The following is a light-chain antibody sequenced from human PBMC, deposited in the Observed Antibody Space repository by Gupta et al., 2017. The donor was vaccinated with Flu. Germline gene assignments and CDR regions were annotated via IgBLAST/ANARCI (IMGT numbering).Light chain of an antibody. CDR1: QSISSH. CDR3: QQDSHWPYN. J-gene: IGKJ2*01. CDR2: RAS. V-gene: IGKV3-15*01. Sequence: EIVMTQSPATLSVSPGERVTLSCRASQSISSHLAWFQQRPGQAPRLLIYRASTRATGIPARFSGSGSGTEFTLTISSLQSEDFAVYYCQQDSHWPYNFGQGTKLEIK.